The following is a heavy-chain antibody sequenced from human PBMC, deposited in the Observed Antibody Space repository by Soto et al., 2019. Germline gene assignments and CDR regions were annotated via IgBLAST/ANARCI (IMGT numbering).Heavy chain of an antibody. Sequence: QLQLQESGSGLVRPSQTLSLTCAVSGVSISSGGYSWNWIRQPPGKGLEWIGYIYHSGSTLYNPSLKGGVTISVDKSKTQFSLKLTSVTAADTAVYFCARDQLEGNWFDPWGQGTLVTVSS. CDR3: ARDQLEGNWFDP. D-gene: IGHD1-1*01. CDR1: GVSISSGGYS. CDR2: IYHSGST. J-gene: IGHJ5*02. V-gene: IGHV4-30-2*01.